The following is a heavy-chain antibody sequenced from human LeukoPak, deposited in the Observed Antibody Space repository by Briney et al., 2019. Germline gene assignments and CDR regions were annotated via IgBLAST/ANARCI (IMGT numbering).Heavy chain of an antibody. J-gene: IGHJ3*02. V-gene: IGHV3-66*01. CDR2: IYSGGST. CDR3: AGTYGSLPSEGAFDI. CDR1: GFTVSSNY. D-gene: IGHD3-10*01. Sequence: GGSLRLSCAASGFTVSSNYMSWVRQAPGKGLEWVSVIYSGGSTYYADSVKGRFTISRDNSKNTLYLQMNSLRAEDTAVYYCAGTYGSLPSEGAFDIRGQGTMVTVSS.